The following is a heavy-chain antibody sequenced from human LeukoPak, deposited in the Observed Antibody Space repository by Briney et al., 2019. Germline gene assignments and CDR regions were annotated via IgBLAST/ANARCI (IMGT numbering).Heavy chain of an antibody. V-gene: IGHV3-30*02. CDR3: AKAGYSVYDYVPYMDV. J-gene: IGHJ6*03. CDR2: IRFDGTNK. D-gene: IGHD5/OR15-5a*01. Sequence: GGSLRLSCAASGFIFSSYGIHWVRQAPGKGLEWVAFIRFDGTNKYYADSVKGRFTISRDNSKNTLYMQMNSLRAEDMAVYYCAKAGYSVYDYVPYMDVWGKGTTVTISS. CDR1: GFIFSSYG.